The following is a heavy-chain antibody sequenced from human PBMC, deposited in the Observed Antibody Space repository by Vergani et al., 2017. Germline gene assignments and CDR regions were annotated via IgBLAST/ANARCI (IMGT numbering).Heavy chain of an antibody. CDR2: ISGNNDDV. CDR1: GFTFSHYS. J-gene: IGHJ6*02. V-gene: IGHV3-21*02. CDR3: ARDLGRYGMDV. D-gene: IGHD7-27*01. Sequence: EVQLVESGGDLVQPGRSLRLSCVASGFTFSHYSMNWVRQAPGKGLEWVSSISGNNDDVYYADSVKGRFTISRDNSKNTLYLQMNSLRAEDTAVYYCARDLGRYGMDVWGQGTPVTVSS.